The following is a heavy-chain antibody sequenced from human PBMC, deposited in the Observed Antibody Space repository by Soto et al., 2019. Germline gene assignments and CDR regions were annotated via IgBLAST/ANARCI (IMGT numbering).Heavy chain of an antibody. J-gene: IGHJ4*01. V-gene: IGHV1-18*01. CDR1: GYTFTSYG. CDR2: ISAYNGNT. D-gene: IGHD3-22*01. CDR3: ARGPPSYYDSSGYYKYFDY. Sequence: QVQLVQSGAEVKKPGASVKVSCKASGYTFTSYGISWVRQAPGQGLEWMGWISAYNGNTNYAQKLQGRVTMTTDTSTSTAYMELRSLRSDDTAVYYCARGPPSYYDSSGYYKYFDYWGHGTLVTVSS.